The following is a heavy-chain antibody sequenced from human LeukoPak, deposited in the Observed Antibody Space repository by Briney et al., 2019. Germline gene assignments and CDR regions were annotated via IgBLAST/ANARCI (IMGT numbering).Heavy chain of an antibody. CDR2: INSDGTST. CDR1: GFTFSNYW. CDR3: ARGSYGYDY. Sequence: GGSLRLSCAASGFTFSNYWMHWVRQGPGKGLVRVSRINSDGTSTTYADSVKGRFTISRDNAKNTLYLQMNSLRAEDTAVYYCARGSYGYDYWGQGTLVTVSS. D-gene: IGHD5-18*01. J-gene: IGHJ4*02. V-gene: IGHV3-74*01.